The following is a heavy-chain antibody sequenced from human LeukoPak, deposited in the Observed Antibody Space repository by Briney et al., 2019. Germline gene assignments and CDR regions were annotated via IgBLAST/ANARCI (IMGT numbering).Heavy chain of an antibody. Sequence: GGSLRLSCAASGFTFSSYWMSWVRQAPGKGLEWVANIKQNGSEKYYVDSVKGRFTISRDNAKNSLYLQMNSLRAEDTAVYYCVRGFCSSTSCLRRLDYWGQGTLVTVSS. CDR3: VRGFCSSTSCLRRLDY. J-gene: IGHJ4*02. CDR1: GFTFSSYW. V-gene: IGHV3-7*04. D-gene: IGHD2-2*01. CDR2: IKQNGSEK.